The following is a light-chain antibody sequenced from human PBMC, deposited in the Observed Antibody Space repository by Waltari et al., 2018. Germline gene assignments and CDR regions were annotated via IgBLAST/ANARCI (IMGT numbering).Light chain of an antibody. CDR1: QSLDHSYGNTY. CDR2: QVS. Sequence: EVVMTQSPLSLRVTLGQPASISCRSSQSLDHSYGNTYLNWFHQRPGQSPRRLLYQVSNRDSGVPDRFSGSGSGTDFTLKISRVEAEDVGVYYCMQGSHWPPWTFGQGTKVEIK. CDR3: MQGSHWPPWT. V-gene: IGKV2-30*02. J-gene: IGKJ1*01.